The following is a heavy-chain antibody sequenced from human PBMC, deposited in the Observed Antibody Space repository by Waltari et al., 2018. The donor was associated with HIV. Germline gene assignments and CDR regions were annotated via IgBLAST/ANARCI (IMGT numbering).Heavy chain of an antibody. V-gene: IGHV1-2*02. Sequence: QVQLVQSWAEVKKPGASVKVSCKASGYTFTGYYMHWVRQAPGQGLEWMGWINPNSGGTNYAQKFQGRVTMTRDTSISTAYMELSRLRSDDTAVYYCARDRARTTDYYYYGMDVWGQGTTVTVSS. CDR1: GYTFTGYY. D-gene: IGHD1-7*01. CDR2: INPNSGGT. CDR3: ARDRARTTDYYYYGMDV. J-gene: IGHJ6*02.